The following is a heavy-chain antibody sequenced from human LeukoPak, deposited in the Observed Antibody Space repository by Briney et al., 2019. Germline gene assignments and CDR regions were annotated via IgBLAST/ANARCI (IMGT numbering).Heavy chain of an antibody. J-gene: IGHJ6*02. CDR2: MNPNSGNT. V-gene: IGHV1-8*01. D-gene: IGHD2-21*02. CDR3: ARGVFYPVVTAISVYYGMDV. CDR1: GYTFTSYD. Sequence: EASVKVSCKSSGYTFTSYDINWVRQATGQGLEWMGWMNPNSGNTGYAQKFQGRVTMTRNTSISTAYMELSSLRSEDTAVYYCARGVFYPVVTAISVYYGMDVWGQGTTVTVSS.